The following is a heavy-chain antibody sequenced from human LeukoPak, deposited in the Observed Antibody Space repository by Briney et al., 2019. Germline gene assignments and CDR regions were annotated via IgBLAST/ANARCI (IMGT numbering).Heavy chain of an antibody. Sequence: GESLKISCKGSGYSFTSYWIGWVRQMPGKGLEWMGIIYPGDSDTRYSPSFQGQVTISADKSISTAYLQWSSLKASDTAMYYCARLTGYSSGWYYIDYWGQGTLVTVSS. CDR3: ARLTGYSSGWYYIDY. V-gene: IGHV5-51*01. J-gene: IGHJ4*02. D-gene: IGHD6-19*01. CDR1: GYSFTSYW. CDR2: IYPGDSDT.